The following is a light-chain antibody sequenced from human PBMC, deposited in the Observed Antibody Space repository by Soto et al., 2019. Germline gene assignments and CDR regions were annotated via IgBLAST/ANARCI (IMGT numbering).Light chain of an antibody. J-gene: IGKJ1*01. V-gene: IGKV3-20*01. Sequence: EFVLTQSPGTLSLSPGERATLSCRASQTVRNNYLAWYQQKPGQPPRLLIYDASSRATVIPDRFSGSGSGTDFTLTISRLESEDFAVYYCQQYGNAPWTFGQGTKVDIK. CDR3: QQYGNAPWT. CDR2: DAS. CDR1: QTVRNNY.